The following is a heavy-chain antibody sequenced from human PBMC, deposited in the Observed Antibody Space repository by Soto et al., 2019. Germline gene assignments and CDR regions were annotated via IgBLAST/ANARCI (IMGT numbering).Heavy chain of an antibody. CDR1: VFTFTNFC. D-gene: IGHD6-13*01. Sequence: PGGALRLGCGASVFTFTNFCMHWVRQVPGKGLVWVSRIDTSGTSTSYADSVKGRFTISRDNAKSTVTLQMNSLRAEDTGVYYCARDSWYFDVWSQGSLVTVSS. V-gene: IGHV3-74*01. J-gene: IGHJ4*02. CDR2: IDTSGTST. CDR3: ARDSWYFDV.